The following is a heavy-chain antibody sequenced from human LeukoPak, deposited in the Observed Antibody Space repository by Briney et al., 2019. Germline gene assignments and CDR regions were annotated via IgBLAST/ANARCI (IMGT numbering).Heavy chain of an antibody. Sequence: ASVKVSCKASGYAFSNSGISWVRQAPRQGLEWMGWITPNNGYAHYAQKLQGRVTMTTDTFTSTAYMELRILRSDDTAVYYCARNKSTTLGDYWGQGTLVTVSS. J-gene: IGHJ4*02. CDR3: ARNKSTTLGDY. D-gene: IGHD2-2*01. V-gene: IGHV1-18*01. CDR1: GYAFSNSG. CDR2: ITPNNGYA.